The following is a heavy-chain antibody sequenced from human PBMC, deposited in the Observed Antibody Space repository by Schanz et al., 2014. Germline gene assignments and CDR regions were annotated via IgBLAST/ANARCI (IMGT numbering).Heavy chain of an antibody. V-gene: IGHV1-18*01. Sequence: QVLQVQSGSELKKPGASVRVSCKASGYTFTSYDFNWVRQAPGQGLEWMGWITAYNGDTNYALKLQGRVTMTTDTSTGTAYMELRSLRSDDTALYYCTRGGYSYALSAFDIWGQGTMVTVSS. J-gene: IGHJ3*02. CDR3: TRGGYSYALSAFDI. D-gene: IGHD5-18*01. CDR1: GYTFTSYD. CDR2: ITAYNGDT.